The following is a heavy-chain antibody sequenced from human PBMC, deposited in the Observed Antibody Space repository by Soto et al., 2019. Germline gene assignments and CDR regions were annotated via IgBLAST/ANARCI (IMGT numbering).Heavy chain of an antibody. CDR1: GFTFSSYA. J-gene: IGHJ4*02. CDR3: ARGRGGGEGFLEWLSTRKFDY. CDR2: ISYDGSNK. Sequence: LRLSCAASGFTFSSYAMHWVRQAPGKGLEWVAVISYDGSNKYYADSVKGRFTISRDNSKNTLYLQMNSLRAEDTAVYYCARGRGGGEGFLEWLSTRKFDYWGQGTLVTVSS. D-gene: IGHD3-3*01. V-gene: IGHV3-30-3*01.